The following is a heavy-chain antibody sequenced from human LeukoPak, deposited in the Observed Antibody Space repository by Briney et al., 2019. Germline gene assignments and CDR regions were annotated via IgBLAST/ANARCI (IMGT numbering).Heavy chain of an antibody. J-gene: IGHJ4*02. CDR1: GGSIGTYS. D-gene: IGHD6-13*01. Sequence: SETLSLTCTVSGGSIGTYSWNWVRQPPGKGLEWIGYIYYSGTTNYNPSLKSRVTISVDTSKNQFSLKLSSVTAADTAVYYCARGVYIAAAQYAYWGQGTLVTVSS. CDR2: IYYSGTT. V-gene: IGHV4-59*01. CDR3: ARGVYIAAAQYAY.